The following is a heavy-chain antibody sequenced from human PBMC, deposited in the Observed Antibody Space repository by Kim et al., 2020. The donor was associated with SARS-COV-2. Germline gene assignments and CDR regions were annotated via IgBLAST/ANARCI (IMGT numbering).Heavy chain of an antibody. J-gene: IGHJ4*02. V-gene: IGHV4-34*01. D-gene: IGHD6-13*01. CDR3: ARSTGSSWYYFDY. Sequence: YNPSLKSRVTISVDTSKNQFSLKLSSVTAADTAVYYCARSTGSSWYYFDYWGQGTLVTVSS.